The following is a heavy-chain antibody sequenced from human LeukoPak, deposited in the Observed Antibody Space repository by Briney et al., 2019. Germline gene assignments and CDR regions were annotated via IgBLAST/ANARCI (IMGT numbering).Heavy chain of an antibody. CDR1: GYSFTSYY. CDR2: INPSGGST. Sequence: GASVKVSCKASGYSFTSYYIHWVRQAPEQGLEWMGIINPSGGSTSYAQKFQGRVIMTRDTSTSTVYMDLSSLRSEDTAVYYCATDGSSTDDYYFDYWGQGTLVTVSS. J-gene: IGHJ4*02. D-gene: IGHD2-2*01. CDR3: ATDGSSTDDYYFDY. V-gene: IGHV1-46*01.